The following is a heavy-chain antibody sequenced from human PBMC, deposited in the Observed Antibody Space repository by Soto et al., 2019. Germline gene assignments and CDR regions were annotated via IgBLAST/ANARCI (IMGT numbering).Heavy chain of an antibody. Sequence: SETLALTCSVSGDSITTNGDYWGWIRQPPGKGLQWIGNVYWTGSTFSHPSLTSRVFISVDTSKNEFSLRLTSVTAADTAVYYCARSHYTYGLLIDYWGPGTLVTVSS. D-gene: IGHD2-8*01. CDR2: VYWTGST. CDR3: ARSHYTYGLLIDY. J-gene: IGHJ4*02. CDR1: GDSITTNGDY. V-gene: IGHV4-39*01.